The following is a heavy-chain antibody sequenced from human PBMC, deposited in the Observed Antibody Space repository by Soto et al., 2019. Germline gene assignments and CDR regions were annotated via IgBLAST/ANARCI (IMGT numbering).Heavy chain of an antibody. CDR1: GFTFSSYW. CDR3: AKYMNSVTEY. Sequence: GGSLRLSCAASGFTFSSYWMYWVRQAPGKGLVWVSRIKTDGSITSYADSVKGRFTVSRDNARDMLYLQMNSLRAEDTAVYYCAKYMNSVTEYWGQGTLVTVSS. V-gene: IGHV3-74*01. J-gene: IGHJ4*02. CDR2: IKTDGSIT. D-gene: IGHD1-7*01.